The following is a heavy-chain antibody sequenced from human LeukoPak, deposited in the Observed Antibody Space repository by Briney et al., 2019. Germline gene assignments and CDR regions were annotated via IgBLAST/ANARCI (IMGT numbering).Heavy chain of an antibody. CDR2: INPNSGGT. Sequence: ASVKVSCKASGYTFTGYYMHWVRQAPGQGLEWMGWINPNSGGTNYAQKFQGRVTMTRDTSISTAYMELSRLRSDDTAVYYCARDFNERIGFFDYWGQGTLVTVSS. D-gene: IGHD2-15*01. CDR3: ARDFNERIGFFDY. J-gene: IGHJ4*02. V-gene: IGHV1-2*02. CDR1: GYTFTGYY.